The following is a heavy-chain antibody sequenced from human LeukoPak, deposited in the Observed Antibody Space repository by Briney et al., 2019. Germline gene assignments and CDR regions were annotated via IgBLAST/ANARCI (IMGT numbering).Heavy chain of an antibody. J-gene: IGHJ1*01. D-gene: IGHD5-24*01. CDR2: IYHSGST. CDR3: ARDGPTDGHNPQYFQH. CDR1: GGSISSGGYS. V-gene: IGHV4-30-2*01. Sequence: PSETLSLTCAVSGGSISSGGYSWSWIRQPPGKGLEWIGYIYHSGSTYYNPSLKSRVTISVDRSKNQFSLKLSSVTAADTAVYYCARDGPTDGHNPQYFQHWGQGTLVTVSS.